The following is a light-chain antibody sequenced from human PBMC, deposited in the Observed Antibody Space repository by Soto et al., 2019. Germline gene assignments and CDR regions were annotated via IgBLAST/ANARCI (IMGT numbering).Light chain of an antibody. CDR2: KAS. CDR3: QQYNSYSYT. Sequence: DIQMTQSPSTLSASVGDRVTITCRASQSISSWLAWYQQKPGKAPKPLIYKASSLESGVPSRFSGSGSGTEFTLTIISLQPDDFATYYCQQYNSYSYTFGQGTKLEIK. CDR1: QSISSW. V-gene: IGKV1-5*03. J-gene: IGKJ2*01.